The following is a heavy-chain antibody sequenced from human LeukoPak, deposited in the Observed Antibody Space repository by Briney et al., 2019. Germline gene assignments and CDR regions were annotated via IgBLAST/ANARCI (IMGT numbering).Heavy chain of an antibody. CDR2: IYPSDSDT. J-gene: IGHJ6*02. CDR1: GYIFSTNW. CDR3: ARGGRSSYGMDE. Sequence: GESLKISCKGSGYIFSTNWIGWVRQMPGKGLEWMGIIYPSDSDTRYNPSFQGQVIISADKSISTAYLQWSSLKASDTAMYYCARGGRSSYGMDEWGQGTTVTVSS. V-gene: IGHV5-51*01. D-gene: IGHD1-26*01.